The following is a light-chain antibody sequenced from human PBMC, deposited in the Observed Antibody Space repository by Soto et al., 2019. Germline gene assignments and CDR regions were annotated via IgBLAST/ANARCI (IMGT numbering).Light chain of an antibody. Sequence: QSALTQPASVSGSLGQSITISCTGTRTDIGGYNYVSWYQQYPGKAPKLVICEVTSRPSGVSNRYSGSKSGNSASLTISGLQADDEADYYCCSLTTSHTYVFGSGTKVTV. CDR3: CSLTTSHTYV. CDR2: EVT. J-gene: IGLJ1*01. V-gene: IGLV2-14*01. CDR1: RTDIGGYNY.